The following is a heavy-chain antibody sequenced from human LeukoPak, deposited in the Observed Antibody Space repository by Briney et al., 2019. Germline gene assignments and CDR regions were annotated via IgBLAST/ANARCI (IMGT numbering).Heavy chain of an antibody. CDR2: IYYSGST. CDR1: GGSISSYY. V-gene: IGHV4-59*01. CDR3: AREGVEHGDAFDI. D-gene: IGHD1-26*01. J-gene: IGHJ3*02. Sequence: SETLSLTCTVSGGSISSYYWSWIRQPPGKGLEWIGYIYYSGSTNYNPSLKSRVTISVDTSKNQFSLKLSSVTAADTAVYYCAREGVEHGDAFDIWGQGTMVTVSS.